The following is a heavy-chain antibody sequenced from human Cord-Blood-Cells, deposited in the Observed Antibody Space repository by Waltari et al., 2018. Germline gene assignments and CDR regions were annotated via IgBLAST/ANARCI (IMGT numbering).Heavy chain of an antibody. CDR3: ARLLDPGGDSSSWYLFAY. Sequence: QVKLVQSGAEVKQPGASGKVSCKASGSTFTSYDIHRVRQATGQGLEWMGWMNPNSGNTGYAQKFQGRVTITRNTSISTAYMELSSLRSEDTAVYYCARLLDPGGDSSSWYLFAYWGQGTLVTVSS. V-gene: IGHV1-8*03. J-gene: IGHJ4*02. CDR1: GSTFTSYD. CDR2: MNPNSGNT. D-gene: IGHD6-13*01.